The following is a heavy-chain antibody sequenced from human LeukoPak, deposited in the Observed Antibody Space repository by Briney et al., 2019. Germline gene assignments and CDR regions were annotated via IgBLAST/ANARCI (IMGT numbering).Heavy chain of an antibody. Sequence: GGSLRLSCEASGLTFSTYTMHWVRQAPGKGLEWVASISYDGSNKYYADSVKGRFTISRDDSKNTLYLQMNSLKTEDTAVYYCTTDRRVGASYNNFDYWGQGTLVTVSS. D-gene: IGHD1-26*01. CDR2: ISYDGSNK. V-gene: IGHV3-30-3*01. CDR3: TTDRRVGASYNNFDY. J-gene: IGHJ4*02. CDR1: GLTFSTYT.